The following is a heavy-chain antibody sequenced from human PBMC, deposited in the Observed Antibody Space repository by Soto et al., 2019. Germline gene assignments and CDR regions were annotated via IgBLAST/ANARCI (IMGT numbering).Heavy chain of an antibody. V-gene: IGHV1-18*01. J-gene: IGHJ4*02. CDR2: ISAYNGNT. CDR1: GYTFTNYG. Sequence: QVQLAQSGAEVKKPGASVKVSCKASGYTFTNYGISWVRQAPGQGLEWMGWISAYNGNTNYAQKFQGRVTMTTDTPTSKAYMKLRSLRSEDTAVNYGAGDGNNEYWGQGTLVTASS. CDR3: AGDGNNEY.